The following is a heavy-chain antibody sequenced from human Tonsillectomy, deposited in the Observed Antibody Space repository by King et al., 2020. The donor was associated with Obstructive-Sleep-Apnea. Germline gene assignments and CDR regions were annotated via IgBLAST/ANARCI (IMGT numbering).Heavy chain of an antibody. J-gene: IGHJ6*02. CDR1: GFTFSSYW. D-gene: IGHD3-16*02. CDR2: INSDGISN. Sequence: VQLVESGGGLVQPGGSLRLSCAASGFTFSSYWMFWVRQTPGKGLVWVSRINSDGISNSHADSVKGRFTISRDNAKNTLYLQMNSLRAEDTAVYYCAKTPYRYYGLDVWGQGTTVTVSS. CDR3: AKTPYRYYGLDV. V-gene: IGHV3-74*01.